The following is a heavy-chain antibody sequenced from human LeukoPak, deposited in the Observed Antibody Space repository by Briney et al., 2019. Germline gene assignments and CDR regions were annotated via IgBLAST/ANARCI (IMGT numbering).Heavy chain of an antibody. CDR2: MYSRGDT. D-gene: IGHD6-13*01. CDR3: ARDAPQVPAAGVLAS. V-gene: IGHV3-53*01. Sequence: GGSLRLSCAASGFTVSDNYMSWVRQAPGKGLEWVSVMYSRGDTYYADSVKGRFTFSRDISKNTLYLQMNGLRTEDTAMYYCARDAPQVPAAGVLASWGRGTLVTVSS. J-gene: IGHJ5*02. CDR1: GFTVSDNY.